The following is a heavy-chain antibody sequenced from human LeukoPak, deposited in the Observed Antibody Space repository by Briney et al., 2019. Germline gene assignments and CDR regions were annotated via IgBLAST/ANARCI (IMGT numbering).Heavy chain of an antibody. CDR2: TNPNSGNT. CDR3: ARATTVTTRAYGY. Sequence: ASVEVSCKASGYTFTSYDINWVRQATGQGLEWMGWTNPNSGNTGYAQKFQGRVTMTRNTSISTAYMELSSLRSEDTAVYYCARATTVTTRAYGYWGQGTLVTVSS. CDR1: GYTFTSYD. V-gene: IGHV1-8*01. J-gene: IGHJ4*02. D-gene: IGHD4-17*01.